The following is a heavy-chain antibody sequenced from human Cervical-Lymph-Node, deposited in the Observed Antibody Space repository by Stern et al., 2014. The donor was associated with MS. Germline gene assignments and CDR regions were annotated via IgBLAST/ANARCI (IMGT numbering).Heavy chain of an antibody. J-gene: IGHJ3*02. CDR2: IFGYDDK. CDR1: GFSLSTSGVG. Sequence: QVTLRESGPTLVKPTQNLTLTCTFSGFSLSTSGVGVGWIRQPPGKALEGLALIFGYDDKRYSPSLKSRLSITKDTSKSQVVLTMTNMDPVDTATYYCAHRPPRRIAVADDAFDIWGQGTMVTVSS. CDR3: AHRPPRRIAVADDAFDI. V-gene: IGHV2-5*01. D-gene: IGHD6-19*01.